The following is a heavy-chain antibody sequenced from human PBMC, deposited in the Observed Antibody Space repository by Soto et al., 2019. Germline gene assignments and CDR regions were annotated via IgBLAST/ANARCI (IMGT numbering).Heavy chain of an antibody. Sequence: QAQLVQSGAEVKKPGASVKVSCKASGYTFTSYGISWVRQAPGQGLEWMGWISAYNGNTNYAQKLQGRITMTTDTAGSTAYMGRRRLRSDDAAVYYCEGNRMTTVPYYFDYRGQGTLVTVSS. D-gene: IGHD4-17*01. V-gene: IGHV1-18*01. CDR3: EGNRMTTVPYYFDY. CDR2: ISAYNGNT. J-gene: IGHJ4*02. CDR1: GYTFTSYG.